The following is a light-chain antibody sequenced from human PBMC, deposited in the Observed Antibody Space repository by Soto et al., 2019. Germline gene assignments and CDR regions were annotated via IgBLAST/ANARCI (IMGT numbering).Light chain of an antibody. CDR2: DAS. CDR1: QSVGSY. Sequence: EVVLTQFPATLSLSPGETATLSCRASQSVGSYLAWYQQKPGQSPRLLIYDASKWAPGISARFSGSGSGTDFTLTITSLEPEDFAVYYCQQRSGWPPSLTFGGGTKVEIK. V-gene: IGKV3-11*01. CDR3: QQRSGWPPSLT. J-gene: IGKJ4*01.